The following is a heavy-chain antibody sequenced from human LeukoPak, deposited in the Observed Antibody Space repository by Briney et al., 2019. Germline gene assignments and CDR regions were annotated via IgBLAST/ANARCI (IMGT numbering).Heavy chain of an antibody. D-gene: IGHD3-3*01. V-gene: IGHV1-69*04. CDR2: IIPILGIA. CDR1: GGSFSSYT. J-gene: IGHJ5*01. Sequence: VASVKVSCKASGGSFSSYTISWVRQAPGQGLEWMGRIIPILGIANYAQKFQGRVTITADKSTSTAYMELSSLRSEDTAVYYCARDPGFSSGYYTSGLFDPWGRGTLVTVSS. CDR3: ARDPGFSSGYYTSGLFDP.